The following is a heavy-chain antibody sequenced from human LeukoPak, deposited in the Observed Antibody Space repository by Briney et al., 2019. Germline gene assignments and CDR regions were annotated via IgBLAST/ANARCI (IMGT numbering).Heavy chain of an antibody. J-gene: IGHJ4*02. CDR2: IIPIFGTA. Sequence: SVKVSCKASGGTFSSYAISWVRQAPGQGLEWMGGIIPIFGTANYAQKFQGRVTITTDESTSTAYMELSSLRSEDTAVYCCATLLTKWEPTDYWGQGTLVTVSS. V-gene: IGHV1-69*05. CDR3: ATLLTKWEPTDY. CDR1: GGTFSSYA. D-gene: IGHD1-26*01.